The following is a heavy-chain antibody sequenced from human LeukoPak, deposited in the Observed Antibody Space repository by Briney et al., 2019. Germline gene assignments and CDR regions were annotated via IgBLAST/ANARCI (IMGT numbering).Heavy chain of an antibody. J-gene: IGHJ5*02. CDR3: ARFTPTPAGGGADH. Sequence: GGSLRLSCAASGFTFSRYWIHWVRQAPGKELVWISRINSDGSSTTYADSVKGRFTISRDNARNTLYLQMNSLRAEDTAIYYCARFTPTPAGGGADHWGQGTLVTVSS. CDR2: INSDGSST. D-gene: IGHD2-8*02. CDR1: GFTFSRYW. V-gene: IGHV3-74*01.